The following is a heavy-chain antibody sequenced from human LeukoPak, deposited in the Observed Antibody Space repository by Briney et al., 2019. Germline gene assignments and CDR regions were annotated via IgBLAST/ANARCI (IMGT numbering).Heavy chain of an antibody. Sequence: GGSLRLSCAASGFTVSSNYMSWVRQAPGKGLEWVSVIYSGGSTYYADPVKGRFTISRHNSKNTLYLQMNSLRAEDTAVYYCARATRYSNYDLGGYYFDYWGQGTLVTVSS. CDR1: GFTVSSNY. J-gene: IGHJ4*02. V-gene: IGHV3-53*04. CDR2: IYSGGST. D-gene: IGHD4-11*01. CDR3: ARATRYSNYDLGGYYFDY.